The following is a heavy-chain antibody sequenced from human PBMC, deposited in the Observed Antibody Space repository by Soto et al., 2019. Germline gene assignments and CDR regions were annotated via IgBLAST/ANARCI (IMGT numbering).Heavy chain of an antibody. J-gene: IGHJ4*02. CDR3: ARGPGGPNAPGDY. Sequence: QVQLVQSGAEVKKPGASVKVSCKASGYTFTSYAMNWVRQAPGQRLEWMGWINAGNGNTKYSQKFQGRVTITRDTAASTDYMALSSVRSQATAVYYCARGPGGPNAPGDYWGPGTLVTVSS. V-gene: IGHV1-3*01. CDR1: GYTFTSYA. D-gene: IGHD3-16*01. CDR2: INAGNGNT.